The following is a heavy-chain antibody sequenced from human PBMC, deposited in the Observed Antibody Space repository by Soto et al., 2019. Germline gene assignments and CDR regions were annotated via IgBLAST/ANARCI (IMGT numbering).Heavy chain of an antibody. CDR1: GASLSGYY. CDR3: ARTNWFDP. J-gene: IGHJ5*02. CDR2: INHSGTT. V-gene: IGHV4-34*01. Sequence: QVQLQQWGAGLLKPSETLSLTCAVYGASLSGYYWNWIRQPPGKGLEWIGEINHSGTTNYNPSLKSRGTISVDTSKNQFSLKLSSVTAADTAVYYCARTNWFDPWGQGTLVTVSS.